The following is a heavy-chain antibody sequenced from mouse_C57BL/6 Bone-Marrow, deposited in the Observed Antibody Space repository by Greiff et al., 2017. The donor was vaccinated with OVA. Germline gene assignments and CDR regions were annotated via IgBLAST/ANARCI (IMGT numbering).Heavy chain of an antibody. J-gene: IGHJ3*01. D-gene: IGHD2-3*01. V-gene: IGHV1-76*01. CDR2: IYPGSGNT. Sequence: QVQLQQSGAELVRPGASVKLSCKASGYTFTDYYINWVKQRPGQGLEWIARIYPGSGNTYYNEKFKGKATLTAEKSSSTAYMQLSSLTSEDSAVYFCASPVFYDGYYPAWFAYWGQGTLVTVSA. CDR3: ASPVFYDGYYPAWFAY. CDR1: GYTFTDYY.